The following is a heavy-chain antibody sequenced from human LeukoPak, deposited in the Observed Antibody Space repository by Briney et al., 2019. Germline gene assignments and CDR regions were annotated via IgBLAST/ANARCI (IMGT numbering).Heavy chain of an antibody. V-gene: IGHV1-2*02. Sequence: GASVKVSCKASGYTFTSYYMHWVRQAPGQGLEWMGWINPNSGGTNYAQKFQGRVTMTRDTSISTAYMELTSLRSDDTALYYCARSKRRGDLLDYWGQGILVTVSS. CDR1: GYTFTSYY. J-gene: IGHJ4*02. D-gene: IGHD2-21*02. CDR2: INPNSGGT. CDR3: ARSKRRGDLLDY.